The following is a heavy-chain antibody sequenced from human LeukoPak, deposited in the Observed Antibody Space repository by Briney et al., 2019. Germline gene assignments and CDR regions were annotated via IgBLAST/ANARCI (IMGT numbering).Heavy chain of an antibody. CDR1: GGTFSSYA. CDR2: IIPIFGTA. Sequence: SVKVSCKASGGTFSSYAISWVRQAPGQGLEWMGGIIPIFGTANYAQKFQGRVTITTDESTSTAYMELSSLRSEDTAVYYCAREDCSGGSCYTGGNWFDPWGQGTLVTVSS. V-gene: IGHV1-69*05. J-gene: IGHJ5*02. D-gene: IGHD2-15*01. CDR3: AREDCSGGSCYTGGNWFDP.